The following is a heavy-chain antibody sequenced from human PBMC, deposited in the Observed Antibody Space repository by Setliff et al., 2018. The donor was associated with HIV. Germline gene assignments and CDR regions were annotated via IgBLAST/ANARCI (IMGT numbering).Heavy chain of an antibody. CDR1: GGSISSNY. Sequence: ASETLSLTCTVSGGSISSNYWSWIRQPPGKGLEWIGYIYYSGSTDYNPSLKSRVTISIDTSKNQFSLNLRSVTDADTAVYFCAAYFDFWSGYGLRGVVPCMDVWGKGTTVTVSS. J-gene: IGHJ6*03. CDR2: IYYSGST. CDR3: AAYFDFWSGYGLRGVVPCMDV. V-gene: IGHV4-59*04. D-gene: IGHD3-3*01.